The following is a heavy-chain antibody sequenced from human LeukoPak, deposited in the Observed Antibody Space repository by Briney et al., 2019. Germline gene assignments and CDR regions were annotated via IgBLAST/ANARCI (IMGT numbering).Heavy chain of an antibody. J-gene: IGHJ5*02. D-gene: IGHD3-9*01. CDR3: ARMAYDILTGYFQPNWFDP. V-gene: IGHV1-18*01. Sequence: ASVKVSCKASGYTFTNYGISWVRQAPGQGLEWMGWISGYNGNTKYAQKLQGRVTMTTDTSTSTAYMELRSLRSDDTAVFYCARMAYDILTGYFQPNWFDPWGQGTLVIVSS. CDR1: GYTFTNYG. CDR2: ISGYNGNT.